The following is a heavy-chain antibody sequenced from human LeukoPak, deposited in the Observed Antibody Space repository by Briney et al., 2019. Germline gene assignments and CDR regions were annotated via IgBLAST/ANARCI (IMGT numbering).Heavy chain of an antibody. CDR1: GGSFSGYY. D-gene: IGHD2/OR15-2a*01. Sequence: PSETLSLTCAVYGGSFSGYYWSWIRQPPGKGLEWIGEINHSGSTNYNPSLKSRVTISVDTSKNQFSLKLSSVTAADTAVYYCARDLPMVDYWGQGTLVTVSS. CDR3: ARDLPMVDY. V-gene: IGHV4-34*01. CDR2: INHSGST. J-gene: IGHJ4*02.